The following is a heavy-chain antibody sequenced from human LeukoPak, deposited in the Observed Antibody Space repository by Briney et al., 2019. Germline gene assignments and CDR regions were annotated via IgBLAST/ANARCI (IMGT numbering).Heavy chain of an antibody. V-gene: IGHV3-30-3*02. CDR3: AKTETSSGWAAGV. CDR2: ISYDGSNK. D-gene: IGHD6-19*01. Sequence: GGSLRLSCAASGFTFSSYAMHWVRQAPGKGLEWVAVISYDGSNKYYADSVKGRFTISRDNSKNTLYLQMNSLRAEDTAIYYCAKTETSSGWAAGVWGQGTTVTVSS. J-gene: IGHJ6*02. CDR1: GFTFSSYA.